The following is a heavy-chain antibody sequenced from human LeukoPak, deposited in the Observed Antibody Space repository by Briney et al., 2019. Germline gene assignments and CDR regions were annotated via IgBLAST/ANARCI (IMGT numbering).Heavy chain of an antibody. V-gene: IGHV4-59*01. CDR1: GGSISSYY. Sequence: SETLSLTCTVSGGSISSYYWSWIRQPPGKGLEWIGYIYYSGSTNYNPSLKSRVTISVDTSKNQFSLKLSSVTAADTAVYYCARGLMMAIAGRGEFHYWGQGTLVTVSS. D-gene: IGHD6-13*01. J-gene: IGHJ4*02. CDR3: ARGLMMAIAGRGEFHY. CDR2: IYYSGST.